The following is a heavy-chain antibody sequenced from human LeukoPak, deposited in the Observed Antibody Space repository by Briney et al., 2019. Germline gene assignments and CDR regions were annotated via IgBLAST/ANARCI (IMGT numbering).Heavy chain of an antibody. Sequence: SETLSLTCTVSGGSISSSSYYWGWIRQPPGKGLECIGSIYYSGSTYYNPSLKSRVTISVDTSKNQFSLKLSSVTAADTAVYYCARTVFPGAFDIWGQGTMVTVSS. CDR1: GGSISSSSYY. CDR3: ARTVFPGAFDI. CDR2: IYYSGST. J-gene: IGHJ3*02. V-gene: IGHV4-39*07. D-gene: IGHD2-21*01.